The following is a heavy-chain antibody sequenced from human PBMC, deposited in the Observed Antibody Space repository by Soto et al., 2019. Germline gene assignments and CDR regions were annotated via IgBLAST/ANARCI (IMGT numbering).Heavy chain of an antibody. V-gene: IGHV4-30-2*01. J-gene: IGHJ4*02. D-gene: IGHD6-19*01. CDR3: ARGGLLPDY. CDR2: ISHSGST. CDR1: GGSTSSGGYS. Sequence: QLQLQESGSGLVKPSQTLSLTCAVSGGSTSSGGYSWSWLRQPPGKGLEWIGYISHSGSTYYNPPLKRRVTISVDTSKNQFSLRLSSVTAADTAVYYCARGGLLPDYWGQGTLVTVSS.